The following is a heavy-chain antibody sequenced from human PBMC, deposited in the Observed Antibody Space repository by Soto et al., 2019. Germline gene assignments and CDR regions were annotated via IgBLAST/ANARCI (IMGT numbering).Heavy chain of an antibody. CDR3: VRVPGP. CDR2: IYHSGST. CDR1: GGSISSGGYS. J-gene: IGHJ5*02. V-gene: IGHV4-30-2*01. Sequence: SETLSLTCVVSGGSISSGGYSWSWIRQPPGKGLEWIGYIYHSGSTYYNPSLKSRVTTSVDRSKNQFSLKLSSVTAADTAVYYCVRVPGPWGQGTLVTVSS.